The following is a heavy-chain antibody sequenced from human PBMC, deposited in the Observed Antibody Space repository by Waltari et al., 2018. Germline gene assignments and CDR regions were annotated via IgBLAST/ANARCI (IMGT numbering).Heavy chain of an antibody. CDR3: ARGLRLGELTSLDAFDI. Sequence: QVQLVQSGAEVKKPGASVKVSCKASGYTFTGYYMHWLRQPPGQGLEWMGWINPNSGGTNYAQKFQGRVTRTRDTAISTAYMELSRLRSDDTAVYYCARGLRLGELTSLDAFDIWGQGTMVTVSS. J-gene: IGHJ3*02. D-gene: IGHD3-16*01. CDR1: GYTFTGYY. CDR2: INPNSGGT. V-gene: IGHV1-2*02.